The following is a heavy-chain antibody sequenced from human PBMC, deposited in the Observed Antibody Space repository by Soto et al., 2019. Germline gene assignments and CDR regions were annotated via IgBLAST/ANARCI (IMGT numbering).Heavy chain of an antibody. J-gene: IGHJ4*02. CDR3: ASFRTVTTPFDY. D-gene: IGHD4-17*01. Sequence: EVQLVESGGGLVQPGRSLRLSCAASGFTFGDYAMHWVRQAPGKGLEWVSGISWNSGSIGYADSVKGRFTISRDNAKNSLYLQMNSLRAEDTALYYCASFRTVTTPFDYWGQGTLVTVSS. CDR2: ISWNSGSI. V-gene: IGHV3-9*01. CDR1: GFTFGDYA.